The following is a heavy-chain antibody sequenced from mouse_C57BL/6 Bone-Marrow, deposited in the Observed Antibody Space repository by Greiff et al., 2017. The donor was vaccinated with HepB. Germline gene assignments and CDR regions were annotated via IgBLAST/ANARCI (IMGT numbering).Heavy chain of an antibody. D-gene: IGHD2-1*01. Sequence: QVQLQQPGAELVKPGASVKMSCKASGYTFTSYWITWVKQRPGQGLEWIGDIYPGSGSTNYNEKFKSKATLTVDTSSSTAYMQLSSLPSEDSAVYYCAKGNYPRWYFDVWGTGTTVTVSS. CDR2: IYPGSGST. J-gene: IGHJ1*03. CDR3: AKGNYPRWYFDV. CDR1: GYTFTSYW. V-gene: IGHV1-55*01.